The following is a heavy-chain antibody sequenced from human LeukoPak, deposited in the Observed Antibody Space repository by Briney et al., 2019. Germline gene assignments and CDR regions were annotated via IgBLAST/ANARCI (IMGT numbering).Heavy chain of an antibody. J-gene: IGHJ4*02. CDR2: ITGSGGST. D-gene: IGHD3-10*01. Sequence: GGSLRLSCAVSGITLSNYGMSWVRQAPGKGLEWVAGITGSGGSTNYADSVKGRFTISRDNAKNTLYLQMNSLRAEDTAVYFCAKRGVVIRVILVGFHKEAYYFDSWGQGALVTVFS. CDR3: AKRGVVIRVILVGFHKEAYYFDS. V-gene: IGHV3-23*01. CDR1: GITLSNYG.